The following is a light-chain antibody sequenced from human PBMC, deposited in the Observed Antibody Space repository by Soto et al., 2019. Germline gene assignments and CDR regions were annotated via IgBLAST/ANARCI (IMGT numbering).Light chain of an antibody. CDR1: STDVGGYDY. J-gene: IGLJ1*01. CDR2: EVN. V-gene: IGLV2-8*01. CDR3: TSYAGGNNV. Sequence: QSALTQPPSASGSPGQSVTISCTGTSTDVGGYDYVSWYQQHPGKVPKLMIYEVNNRPSVFPDRFSGSKSGNTASLTVSGLQPEDEADYYCTSYAGGNNVFGTGTKLTVL.